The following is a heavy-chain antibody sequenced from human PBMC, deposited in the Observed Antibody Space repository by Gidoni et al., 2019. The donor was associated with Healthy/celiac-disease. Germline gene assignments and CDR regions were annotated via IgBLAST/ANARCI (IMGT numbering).Heavy chain of an antibody. CDR1: GASIRSSSYS. D-gene: IGHD5-12*01. CDR3: ARRPRRDGYNWGLVDY. CDR2: VHYSGST. J-gene: IGHJ4*02. Sequence: QLQLQESGPGLVKPSDTLSLTCPLSGASIRSSSYSWGWNRQPPGKGLGWIGSVHYSGSTYYNPSPKSRVTISLDTSKNQFSLKLSSVTAADTAVYYCARRPRRDGYNWGLVDYWGQGTLVTVSS. V-gene: IGHV4-39*01.